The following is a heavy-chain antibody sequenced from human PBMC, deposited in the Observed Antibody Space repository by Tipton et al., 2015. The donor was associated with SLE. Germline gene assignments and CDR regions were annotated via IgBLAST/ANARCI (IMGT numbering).Heavy chain of an antibody. CDR1: GDSMSSSGYY. CDR2: IYFTGGP. CDR3: ARGGAAMAPIDH. J-gene: IGHJ4*02. V-gene: IGHV4-39*07. D-gene: IGHD5-12*01. Sequence: TLSLTCTVSGDSMSSSGYYWGWIRQAPGKGLEWVGGIYFTGGPFYNPSLKSRVTVSVDTSKNQFSLKLNSVTAADTAFYFCARGGAAMAPIDHWGQGTLVTVSS.